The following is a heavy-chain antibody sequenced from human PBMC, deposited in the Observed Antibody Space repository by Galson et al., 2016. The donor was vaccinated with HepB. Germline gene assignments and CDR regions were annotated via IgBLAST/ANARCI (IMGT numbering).Heavy chain of an antibody. CDR2: IKSKTGDGTT. D-gene: IGHD2-15*01. CDR3: TTILRGVAGA. J-gene: IGHJ5*02. Sequence: SLRLSCAASGFTFTNAWMNWVRQAPGKGLEWVGRIKSKTGDGTTDYAAPVQGRFTISRDDSKNTLYLQMNGLKTEDTAVYYCTTILRGVAGAWGQGALVTVSS. V-gene: IGHV3-15*01. CDR1: GFTFTNAW.